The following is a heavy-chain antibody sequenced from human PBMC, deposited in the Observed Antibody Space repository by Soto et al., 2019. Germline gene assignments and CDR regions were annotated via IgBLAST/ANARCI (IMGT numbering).Heavy chain of an antibody. D-gene: IGHD5-12*01. CDR2: IYYTGGT. J-gene: IGHJ4*02. Sequence: QLQLQESGSGLVKPSQTLSLTCAVSGDSISSGGYSWNWIRQPPGKGLEWIGYIYYTGGTSYNPSLQSRVTISVDTSKNPFSLKLSSVTAADTAVYYCARDRRDGWIFDDWGQGTLVTVSS. CDR3: ARDRRDGWIFDD. CDR1: GDSISSGGYS. V-gene: IGHV4-30-2*01.